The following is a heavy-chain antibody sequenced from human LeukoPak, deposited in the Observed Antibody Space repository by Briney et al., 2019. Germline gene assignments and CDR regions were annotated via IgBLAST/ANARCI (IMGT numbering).Heavy chain of an antibody. J-gene: IGHJ4*02. CDR3: ARTTYGDY. CDR2: IKEDGSET. D-gene: IGHD1-1*01. V-gene: IGHV3-7*02. Sequence: GGSLRLSCAASGFTLGSYWMTWVRQAPRKGLEWAAAIKEDGSETYYVDSVKGRFTISRDNAKNSLYLQMSSLIVEDTAVYYCARTTYGDYWGQGTLVTVSS. CDR1: GFTLGSYW.